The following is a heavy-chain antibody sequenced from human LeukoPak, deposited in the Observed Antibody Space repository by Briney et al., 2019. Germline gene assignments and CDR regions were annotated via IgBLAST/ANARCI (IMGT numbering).Heavy chain of an antibody. D-gene: IGHD3-9*01. CDR3: ARRGYHISSGYYFEPPNWFDP. CDR1: GYSFTSYW. V-gene: IGHV5-51*01. Sequence: GESLKISCEGSGYSFTSYWIGWVRQMPGKGLEWMGIIYPGDSDTRYSPSFQGQVTISADKSISTAYLQWSSLKASDTAMYYRARRGYHISSGYYFEPPNWFDPWGQGTLVTVSS. CDR2: IYPGDSDT. J-gene: IGHJ5*02.